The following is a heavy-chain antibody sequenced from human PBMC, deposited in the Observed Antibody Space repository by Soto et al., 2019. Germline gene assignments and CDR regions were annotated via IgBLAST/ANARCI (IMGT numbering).Heavy chain of an antibody. D-gene: IGHD3-22*01. V-gene: IGHV3-23*01. CDR1: GFTFSSYA. J-gene: IGHJ5*02. CDR3: AKGVGITMIEKSFDP. CDR2: ISGSGGST. Sequence: GGSLRLSCAASGFTFSSYAMSWVRQAPGKGLEWVSAISGSGGSTYYADSVKGRFTISRDNSKNTPYLQMNSLRAEDTAVYYCAKGVGITMIEKSFDPWRQRTLVTVSS.